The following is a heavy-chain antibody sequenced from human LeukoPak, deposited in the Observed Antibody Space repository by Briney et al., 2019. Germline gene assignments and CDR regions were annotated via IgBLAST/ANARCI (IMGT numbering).Heavy chain of an antibody. V-gene: IGHV3-15*01. CDR1: GFTFSSYA. D-gene: IGHD2-15*01. CDR2: IKSKTDGGTT. J-gene: IGHJ4*02. Sequence: GGSLRLSCAASGFTFSSYAMSWVRQAPGKGLEWIGRIKSKTDGGTTDYAAPVKGRFTISRDHSKNTLYLQMNSLKTEDTAVFYCTTVRGFCSGRSCLGYWGQGTLVTVSS. CDR3: TTVRGFCSGRSCLGY.